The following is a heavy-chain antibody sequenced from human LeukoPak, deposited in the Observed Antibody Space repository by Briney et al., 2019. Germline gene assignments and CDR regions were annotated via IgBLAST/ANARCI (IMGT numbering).Heavy chain of an antibody. CDR1: GFTFTDYY. D-gene: IGHD3-10*01. CDR2: IYSDDSRT. CDR3: TRSSGSRSTYFGAFDI. J-gene: IGHJ3*02. Sequence: SGGSLRLSCAASGFTFTDYYIQWVRQAPGKGLEWVSRIYSDDSRTYYADSVKGRFTISRDNAKNTVFLQMNSLRADDTAMYYCTRSSGSRSTYFGAFDIWGHGTMVTVSS. V-gene: IGHV3-74*01.